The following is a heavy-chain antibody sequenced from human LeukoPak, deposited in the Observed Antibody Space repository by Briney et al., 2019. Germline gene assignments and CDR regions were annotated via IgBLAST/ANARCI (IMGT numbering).Heavy chain of an antibody. Sequence: PGGSLRLSCAASGFTFSSYWMSWVRQAPGKGLEWVANIKQDGSEKYYVDSVKGRFTISRDNAKNSLYLQMNSLRAEDTAVYYCARTLTPYSSRPPAGRVAPYYYYYMDVWGKGTTVTVSS. V-gene: IGHV3-7*01. CDR1: GFTFSSYW. CDR2: IKQDGSEK. CDR3: ARTLTPYSSRPPAGRVAPYYYYYMDV. J-gene: IGHJ6*03. D-gene: IGHD6-13*01.